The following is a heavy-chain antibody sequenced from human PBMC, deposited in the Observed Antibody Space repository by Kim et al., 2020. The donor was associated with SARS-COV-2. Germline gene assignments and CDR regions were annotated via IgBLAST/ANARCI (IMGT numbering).Heavy chain of an antibody. CDR1: GGSFSGYY. CDR3: ARVGGGELLWFGELFLAYGMDV. J-gene: IGHJ6*02. Sequence: SETLSLTCAVYGGSFSGYYWSWIRQPPGKGLEWIGEINHSGSTNYNPSLKSQVTISVDTSKNQFSLKLNSVTAADTAVYYCARVGGGELLWFGELFLAYGMDVWGQGTTVTVSS. D-gene: IGHD3-10*01. V-gene: IGHV4-34*01. CDR2: INHSGST.